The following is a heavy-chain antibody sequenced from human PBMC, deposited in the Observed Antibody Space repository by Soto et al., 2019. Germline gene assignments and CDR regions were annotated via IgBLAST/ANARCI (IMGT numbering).Heavy chain of an antibody. CDR1: GGSISSGGYY. D-gene: IGHD3-3*01. V-gene: IGHV4-31*03. J-gene: IGHJ5*02. CDR2: IYYSGST. Sequence: PSETLSLTCTVSGGSISSGGYYWSWIRQHPGKGLEWIGYIYYSGSTYYNPSLKSRVTISVDTSKNQFSLKLSSVTAADTAVYYCARNLVEYYENRNWFDPWGQGTLVTVSS. CDR3: ARNLVEYYENRNWFDP.